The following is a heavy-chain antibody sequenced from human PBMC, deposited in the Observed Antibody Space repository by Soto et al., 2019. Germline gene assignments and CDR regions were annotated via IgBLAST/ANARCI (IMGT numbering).Heavy chain of an antibody. Sequence: PAGSLGLSCAASGFTFSSYGMHWVRQAPGKGLEWVAVISYDGSNKYYADSVKGRFTISRDNSKNTLYLQMNSLRAEDTAVYYCAKDLKVYYYDSSGYYPLDYWGQGTLVTVSS. J-gene: IGHJ4*02. CDR3: AKDLKVYYYDSSGYYPLDY. CDR2: ISYDGSNK. D-gene: IGHD3-22*01. V-gene: IGHV3-30*18. CDR1: GFTFSSYG.